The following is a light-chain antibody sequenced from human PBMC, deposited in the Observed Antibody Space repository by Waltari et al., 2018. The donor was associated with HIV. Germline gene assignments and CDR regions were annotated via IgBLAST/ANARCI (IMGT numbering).Light chain of an antibody. V-gene: IGLV3-21*02. Sequence: SYVLTQPPSVSVAPGQTARITCGGNNIGSKSVQWYQQRPGQAPGLVIYEDSDRPSGIPERFSGSNSGNTATLTISRVEAGDEADYYCQVWDTSSDQPGVVFGGGTKLTVL. CDR2: EDS. CDR3: QVWDTSSDQPGVV. J-gene: IGLJ2*01. CDR1: NIGSKS.